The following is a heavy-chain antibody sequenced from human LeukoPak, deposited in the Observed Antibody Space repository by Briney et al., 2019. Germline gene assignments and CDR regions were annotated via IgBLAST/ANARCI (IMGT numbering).Heavy chain of an antibody. D-gene: IGHD3-10*01. J-gene: IGHJ4*02. CDR2: INHSGST. V-gene: IGHV4-34*01. Sequence: PSETLSLTCAVYGGSFSGYYWSWIRQPPGKGLEWIGEINHSGSTNYNPSLKSRVTISVDTSKNQFSLKLSSVTAADTAVYYCARGEFFFDYWGQGTLVTVSS. CDR1: GGSFSGYY. CDR3: ARGEFFFDY.